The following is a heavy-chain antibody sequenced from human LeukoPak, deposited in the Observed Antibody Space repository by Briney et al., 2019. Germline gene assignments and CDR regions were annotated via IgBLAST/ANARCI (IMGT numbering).Heavy chain of an antibody. CDR1: GGSISSGGYS. CDR3: ARGPCGGDCPLGADVFDI. D-gene: IGHD2-21*02. CDR2: IYHSGST. J-gene: IGHJ3*02. Sequence: PSETLSLTCAVSGGSISSGGYSWSWIRQPPGKGLEWIGYIYHSGSTYYNPSLKSRVTISVDRSKNQFSLKLSSVTAADTAVYYCARGPCGGDCPLGADVFDIWGQGTMVTVSS. V-gene: IGHV4-30-2*01.